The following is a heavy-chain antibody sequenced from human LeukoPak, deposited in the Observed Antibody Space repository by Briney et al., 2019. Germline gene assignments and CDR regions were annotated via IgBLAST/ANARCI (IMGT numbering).Heavy chain of an antibody. J-gene: IGHJ4*02. D-gene: IGHD3-10*01. V-gene: IGHV3-30*18. CDR2: TSFDGSSK. Sequence: GRSLRLSCGASGFTFSNYGMHWVRQAPGKGLEWVAVTSFDGSSKYYADSVKGRFTISRDNSKNTLYLQMNSLRPEDTAVYYCAKDRGFSLASGCSELEYWGQGTLVTVSS. CDR3: AKDRGFSLASGCSELEY. CDR1: GFTFSNYG.